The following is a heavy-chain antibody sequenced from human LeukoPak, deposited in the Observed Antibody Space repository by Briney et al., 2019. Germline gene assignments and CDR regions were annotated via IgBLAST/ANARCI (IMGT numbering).Heavy chain of an antibody. D-gene: IGHD6-6*01. CDR1: GDSLRNYY. J-gene: IGHJ4*02. Sequence: PSETLSLTCAVSGDSLRNYYWSWLRQPPGKGLEWIGYIYYRGNTNYNPSRKSRVIISIDTSKNQFSLKLSSVTAADTAVYFCARDSPPQYASSSAGFDYWGPGTLVTVSS. CDR2: IYYRGNT. CDR3: ARDSPPQYASSSAGFDY. V-gene: IGHV4-59*01.